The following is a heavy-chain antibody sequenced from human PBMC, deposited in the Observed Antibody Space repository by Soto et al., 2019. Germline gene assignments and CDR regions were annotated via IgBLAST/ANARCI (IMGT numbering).Heavy chain of an antibody. CDR2: LIPIFGTA. CDR3: AIRGGEYCGCDCLRN. CDR1: GGTFSSYA. D-gene: IGHD2-21*02. Sequence: QVQLVQSGAEVKKPGSSVKVSCKASGGTFSSYAISWVRQAPGQGLEWRGGLIPIFGTANYAQKFQGRVKSTADESTSTAYLELSSMRSEDTAVYYCAIRGGEYCGCDCLRNWGQGTLVTVSS. V-gene: IGHV1-69*01. J-gene: IGHJ4*02.